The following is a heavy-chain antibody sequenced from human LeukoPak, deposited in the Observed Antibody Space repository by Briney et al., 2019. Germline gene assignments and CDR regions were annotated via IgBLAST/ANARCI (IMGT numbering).Heavy chain of an antibody. J-gene: IGHJ3*02. V-gene: IGHV3-23*01. CDR1: GFTFTNYA. Sequence: GGSLTLSCAASGFTFTNYAMRGVRQAPGRALEWVSGISGSGGSTQYAASVKGRFTISRDNSTHTLFLQMNSLTAEDTAVYYCAKDAYYYGSGGGAFDIWGQGTMVTVSS. D-gene: IGHD3-10*01. CDR2: ISGSGGST. CDR3: AKDAYYYGSGGGAFDI.